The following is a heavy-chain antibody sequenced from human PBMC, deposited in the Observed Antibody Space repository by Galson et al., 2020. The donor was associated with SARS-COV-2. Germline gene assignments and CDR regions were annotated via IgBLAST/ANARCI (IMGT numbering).Heavy chain of an antibody. V-gene: IGHV4-59*01. J-gene: IGHJ3*02. CDR1: GGAISNYC. Sequence: SETLSLTCTVSGGAISNYCWSWIRQPPGKGLEWLGNICYSGNTNYSPSLMGRLTISVDTSKKQFSLKVNPVTAAETAMYFCASAFNTISDAFDIWGPGAKVTVSS. D-gene: IGHD1-1*01. CDR3: ASAFNTISDAFDI. CDR2: ICYSGNT.